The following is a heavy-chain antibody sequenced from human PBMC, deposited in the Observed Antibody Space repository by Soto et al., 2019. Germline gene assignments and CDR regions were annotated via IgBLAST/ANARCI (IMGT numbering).Heavy chain of an antibody. Sequence: GGSLRLSCAASGFTFSSYGMHWVRQAPGKGLEWVAVIWYDGSNKYYADSVKGRFTISRDNSKNTLYLQMNSLRAEDTAVYYCARDKNYYDSSGLYYYGMDVWGQGTTVTVSS. J-gene: IGHJ6*02. CDR3: ARDKNYYDSSGLYYYGMDV. D-gene: IGHD3-22*01. V-gene: IGHV3-33*01. CDR2: IWYDGSNK. CDR1: GFTFSSYG.